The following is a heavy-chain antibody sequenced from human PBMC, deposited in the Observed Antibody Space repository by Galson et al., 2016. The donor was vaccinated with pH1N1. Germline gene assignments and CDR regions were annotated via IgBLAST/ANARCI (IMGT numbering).Heavy chain of an antibody. D-gene: IGHD6-13*01. Sequence: SVKVSCKASGYRFRDYYVHWVRQAPGHGLEWIGRVDPKTGGTKYGQGFQGRVNMTSDTSITTGYMELTRLKSDDTALDSCARVEGRAVAGTTDWGQGTLVTVSS. V-gene: IGHV1-2*06. CDR1: GYRFRDYY. J-gene: IGHJ4*01. CDR3: ARVEGRAVAGTTD. CDR2: VDPKTGGT.